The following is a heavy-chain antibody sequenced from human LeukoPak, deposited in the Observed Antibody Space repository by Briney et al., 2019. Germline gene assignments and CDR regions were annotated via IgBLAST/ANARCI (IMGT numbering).Heavy chain of an antibody. Sequence: GGSLRLSCAASGFTFSSYSMNWVRQAPGKGLEWVSSISSSSSYIYYADSVKGRFTISRDNAKNSLYLQMNSLRAEGTAVYYCASSRVPRPTVTPDWYFDYWGQGTLVTVSS. J-gene: IGHJ4*02. CDR1: GFTFSSYS. D-gene: IGHD4-17*01. V-gene: IGHV3-21*04. CDR3: ASSRVPRPTVTPDWYFDY. CDR2: ISSSSSYI.